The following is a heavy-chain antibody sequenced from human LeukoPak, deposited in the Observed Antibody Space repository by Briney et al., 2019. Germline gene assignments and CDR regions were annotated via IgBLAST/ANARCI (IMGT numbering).Heavy chain of an antibody. V-gene: IGHV1-2*02. J-gene: IGHJ6*02. CDR3: ASYGSGTYGHTFYYYCAMDV. CDR2: INPNSGDA. D-gene: IGHD3-10*01. CDR1: GYTFNAYY. Sequence: ASVKVSCKASGYTFNAYYIHWVRQAPGQGFEWMGWINPNSGDAKLAQKFRGRVTMTRDTSISTADMELSRLTPDDTAVNYCASYGSGTYGHTFYYYCAMDVRGQGTTVTVSS.